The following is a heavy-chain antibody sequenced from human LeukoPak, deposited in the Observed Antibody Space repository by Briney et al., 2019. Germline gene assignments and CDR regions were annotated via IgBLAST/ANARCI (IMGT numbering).Heavy chain of an antibody. J-gene: IGHJ4*02. V-gene: IGHV1-8*01. CDR3: ARTGVGYCTNGVCYEVDY. CDR2: MNPNSGNT. Sequence: ASVKVSCKASGYTFTSYDINWVRQATGQGLEWMGWMNPNSGNTGYARKFQGRVTMTRNTSISTAYMELSSLRSEDTAVYYCARTGVGYCTNGVCYEVDYWGQGTLVTVSS. D-gene: IGHD2-8*01. CDR1: GYTFTSYD.